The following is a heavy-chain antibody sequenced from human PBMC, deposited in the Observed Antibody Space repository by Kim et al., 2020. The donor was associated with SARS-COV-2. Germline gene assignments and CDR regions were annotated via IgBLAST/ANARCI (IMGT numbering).Heavy chain of an antibody. D-gene: IGHD6-6*01. J-gene: IGHJ4*01. Sequence: GGSLRLSCAASGFTFDDYAMHWVRQAPGKGLEWVSGISWNSGSIGYADSVKGRFTISRDNAKNSLYLQMNSLRAEDTAFYYCAKLIAIWTLAAPLDYWG. V-gene: IGHV3-9*01. CDR1: GFTFDDYA. CDR3: AKLIAIWTLAAPLDY. CDR2: ISWNSGSI.